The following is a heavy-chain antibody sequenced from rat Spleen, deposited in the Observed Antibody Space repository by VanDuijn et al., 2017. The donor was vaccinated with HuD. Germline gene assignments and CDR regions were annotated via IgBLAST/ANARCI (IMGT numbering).Heavy chain of an antibody. D-gene: IGHD1-6*01. Sequence: EVQLVESGGGLVQPGRSLKLSCAASGFTFSNYGMAWVRQTPTKGLEWVAAIIYDGSRTYYGNSVKGRFTISRDNAKSTLYLQVDSLRSEDTATYYCARAMYTTDYYFAKGYYVMDAWGQGASVTVSS. CDR2: IIYDGSRT. CDR3: ARAMYTTDYYFAKGYYVMDA. J-gene: IGHJ4*01. CDR1: GFTFSNYG. V-gene: IGHV5-29*01.